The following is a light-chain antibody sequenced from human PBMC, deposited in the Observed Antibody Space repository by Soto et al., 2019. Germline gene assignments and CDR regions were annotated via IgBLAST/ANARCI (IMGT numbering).Light chain of an antibody. CDR3: QKYNSAPQT. CDR1: QGIIDY. CDR2: AAS. V-gene: IGKV1-27*01. Sequence: DIQMTQSPSSLSASVGDRVTITCRASQGIIDYLAWYQQKPGKAPTLLIYAASTLASGVPSRFSGSGSGTDFTLTNSSLQPEDVATYYCQKYNSAPQTFGPGTKVEIK. J-gene: IGKJ1*01.